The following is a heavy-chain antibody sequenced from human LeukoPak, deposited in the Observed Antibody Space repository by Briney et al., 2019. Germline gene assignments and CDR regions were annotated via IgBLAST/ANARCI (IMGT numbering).Heavy chain of an antibody. J-gene: IGHJ4*02. D-gene: IGHD5-18*01. CDR3: ARGYGTFDF. V-gene: IGHV4-30-2*01. Sequence: SQTLSLTCAVPGGSINSGGCSWSWIRQPPGKGLEWMGYIYHSGSTYYNPSLKSRVTMSVDRSKNHFSLKLNSVTAADTAVYYCARGYGTFDFWGQGILVTVSS. CDR1: GGSINSGGCS. CDR2: IYHSGST.